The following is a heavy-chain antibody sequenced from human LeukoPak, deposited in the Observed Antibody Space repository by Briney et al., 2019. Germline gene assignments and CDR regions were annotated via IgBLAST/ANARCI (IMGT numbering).Heavy chain of an antibody. J-gene: IGHJ4*02. CDR1: GFTFDDYG. V-gene: IGHV3-20*04. Sequence: GGSLRLSCAASGFTFDDYGMSWVRQAPGKGLEWVSGINWNGGSTGYADSVKGRFTISRDNAKNSLYLQMNSLRAEDTALYYCARDLVITFGGVIATLGYWGQGTLVTVSS. D-gene: IGHD3-16*02. CDR2: INWNGGST. CDR3: ARDLVITFGGVIATLGY.